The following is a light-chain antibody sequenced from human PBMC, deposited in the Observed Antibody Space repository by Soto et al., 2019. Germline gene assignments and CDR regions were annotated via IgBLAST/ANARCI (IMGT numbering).Light chain of an antibody. CDR1: NPKIGAGYD. V-gene: IGLV1-40*01. CDR3: QSYDSSLSALYV. J-gene: IGLJ1*01. Sequence: QSALTPPPPVSGGPRQRVTLSRPWGNPKIGAGYDVHWYQQLPGTAPKLLIYGNSNRPSGVPDRFSGSKSGTSASLAITGLQAEDEADYYCQSYDSSLSALYVFGTGTKVTVL. CDR2: GNS.